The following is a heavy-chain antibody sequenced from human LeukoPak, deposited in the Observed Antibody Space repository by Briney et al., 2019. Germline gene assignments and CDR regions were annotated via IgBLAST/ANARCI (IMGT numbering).Heavy chain of an antibody. CDR2: ISGSGGST. Sequence: GGSLRLSCAASGFTFSSYAMSWVRQAPGKGLEWVSAISGSGGSTYYADSVKGRFTISRDNTKNTLYLQMNSLRAEDTAVYYCAKDGDIVVVPAATDFDYWGQGTLVTVSS. J-gene: IGHJ4*02. D-gene: IGHD2-2*01. CDR3: AKDGDIVVVPAATDFDY. V-gene: IGHV3-23*01. CDR1: GFTFSSYA.